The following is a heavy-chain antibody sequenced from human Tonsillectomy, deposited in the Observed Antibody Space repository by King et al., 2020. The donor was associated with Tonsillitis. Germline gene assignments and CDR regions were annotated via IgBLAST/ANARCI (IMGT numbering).Heavy chain of an antibody. CDR2: ISVYNGNT. V-gene: IGHV1-18*01. Sequence: VQLVESGAEVKKPGASVKVSCKASGYTCTSYGISWVRQAPGQGLEWMGWISVYNGNTNYAQKLQGRVTMTTETSTSTAYMELRSLRSDDTAVYYCARGYCSSTSCLGAAFDIWGQGTMVTVSS. CDR3: ARGYCSSTSCLGAAFDI. D-gene: IGHD2-2*01. CDR1: GYTCTSYG. J-gene: IGHJ3*02.